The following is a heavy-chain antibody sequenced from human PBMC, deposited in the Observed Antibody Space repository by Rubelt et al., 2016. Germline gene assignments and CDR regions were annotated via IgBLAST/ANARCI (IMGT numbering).Heavy chain of an antibody. CDR3: ARDYCSGGSCYGFADY. J-gene: IGHJ4*02. V-gene: IGHV1-2*07. CDR1: GYTFTNYG. CDR2: INPNSGGT. Sequence: QVQLVQSGAEVKKPGTSVKVSCKASGYTFTNYGINWVRQAPGQGLEWMGWINPNSGGTNYAHKFQGRVTMTRDTSISTAYMELSGLRSDDTAVYYCARDYCSGGSCYGFADYWGQGTLVTVSS. D-gene: IGHD2-15*01.